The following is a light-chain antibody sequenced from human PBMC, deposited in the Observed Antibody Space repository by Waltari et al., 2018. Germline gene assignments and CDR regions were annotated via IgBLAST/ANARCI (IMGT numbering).Light chain of an antibody. V-gene: IGLV3-21*04. CDR2: YDR. CDR3: QVWDANNEPGV. CDR1: NIGTKS. Sequence: SYVLTQPPSVSVAPGETARITCWGNNIGTKSVHWYQQKPGQAPGLVISYDRYRRSGIPERFSGYNSGNTATLTISRVEAGDEAEYFCQVWDANNEPGVFGTGTEVTVL. J-gene: IGLJ1*01.